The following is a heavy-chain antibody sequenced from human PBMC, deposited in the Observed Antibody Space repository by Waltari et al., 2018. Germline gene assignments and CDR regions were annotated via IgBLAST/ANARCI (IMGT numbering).Heavy chain of an antibody. Sequence: QVQLVQSGAEVKSPGASVRVSCKASGYTFTTYAIHWVHQAPGHRLEWMGWINTDNGNTKYSQKFQGSVTITRDTSASTASLDLSSLRSEDTAVYYCARISEVTTSGDYYGLDVWGQGTTVTVSS. J-gene: IGHJ6*02. V-gene: IGHV1-3*04. CDR3: ARISEVTTSGDYYGLDV. CDR1: GYTFTTYA. CDR2: INTDNGNT. D-gene: IGHD4-17*01.